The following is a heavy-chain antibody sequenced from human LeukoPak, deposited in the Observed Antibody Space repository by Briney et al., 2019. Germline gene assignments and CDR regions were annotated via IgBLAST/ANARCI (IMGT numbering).Heavy chain of an antibody. CDR2: INHSGST. J-gene: IGHJ3*02. D-gene: IGHD4-17*01. V-gene: IGHV4-38-2*02. Sequence: PSETLSLTCTVSGYSISSGYYWGWIRQPPGKGLEWIGEINHSGSTNYNPSLKSRVTISVDKSKNQFSLKLSSVTAADTAVYYCARVLYGDYHGAFDIWGQGTMVTVSS. CDR3: ARVLYGDYHGAFDI. CDR1: GYSISSGYY.